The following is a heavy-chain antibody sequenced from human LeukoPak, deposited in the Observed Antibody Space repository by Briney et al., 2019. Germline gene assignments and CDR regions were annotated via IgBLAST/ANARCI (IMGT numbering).Heavy chain of an antibody. J-gene: IGHJ4*02. D-gene: IGHD6-13*01. CDR3: AKSPVAAAGDEDY. Sequence: SETLSLTCTVSGGSISSGGYYWSWIRQHPGKGLEWIGYIYYSGSTYYNPSLKSRVTISVDTSKNQFSLKLSSVTAADTAVYYCAKSPVAAAGDEDYWGQGTLVTVSS. CDR1: GGSISSGGYY. CDR2: IYYSGST. V-gene: IGHV4-31*03.